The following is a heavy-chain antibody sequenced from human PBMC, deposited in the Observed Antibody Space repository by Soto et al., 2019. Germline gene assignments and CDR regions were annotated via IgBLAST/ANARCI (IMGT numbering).Heavy chain of an antibody. J-gene: IGHJ1*01. V-gene: IGHV3-33*01. Sequence: QVQLVESGGGVVQPGKSLRLSCAASGFSFSESGMEWVRQAPGKGLEWVAGIWYDGSETYYGDSVKGRFTISRDNSKNKLYLQMSGLRAKDTAVYYCATFLAVAGTHHWGQSTLVTVSS. CDR2: IWYDGSET. CDR3: ATFLAVAGTHH. D-gene: IGHD6-19*01. CDR1: GFSFSESG.